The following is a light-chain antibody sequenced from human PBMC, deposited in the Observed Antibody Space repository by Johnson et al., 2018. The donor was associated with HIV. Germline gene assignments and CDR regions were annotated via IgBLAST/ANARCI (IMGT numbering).Light chain of an antibody. J-gene: IGLJ1*01. CDR1: SSNIGNNY. CDR3: GTWDTSLSARGF. V-gene: IGLV1-51*02. CDR2: ENN. Sequence: QSVLTQPPSVSAAPGQKVTISCSGSSSNIGNNYVSWYQHLPGTAPKLLIYENNKRPSGIPDRFSGSKSGTSATLGITGLQTGDEADYYCGTWDTSLSARGFVGTGTKVTVL.